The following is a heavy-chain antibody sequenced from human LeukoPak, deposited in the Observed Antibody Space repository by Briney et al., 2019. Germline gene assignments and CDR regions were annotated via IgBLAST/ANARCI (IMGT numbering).Heavy chain of an antibody. D-gene: IGHD3-22*01. CDR2: ISYDGSNK. CDR3: ARDHHYYDSSGYLFDY. CDR1: GFTFSSYA. J-gene: IGHJ4*02. V-gene: IGHV3-30*04. Sequence: GGSLRLSCAASGFTFSSYAMHWVRQAPSKGLEWVAVISYDGSNKYYADSVKGRFTISRDNSKNTLYLQMNSLRAEDTAVYYCARDHHYYDSSGYLFDYWGQGTLVTVSS.